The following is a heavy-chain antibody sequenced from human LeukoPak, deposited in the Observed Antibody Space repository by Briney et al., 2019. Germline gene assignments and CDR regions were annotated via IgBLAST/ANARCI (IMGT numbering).Heavy chain of an antibody. CDR1: GGSISSGGYY. CDR2: IYYSGST. D-gene: IGHD6-13*01. J-gene: IGHJ5*02. CDR3: ARHMYSSSWYLWFDP. Sequence: SETLSLTCTVSGGSISSGGYYWSWIRQHPGKGLDWIEYIYYSGSTNYNPSLKSRVTISVDTSKNQFSLKLSSVTAADTAVYYCARHMYSSSWYLWFDPWGQGTLVTVSS. V-gene: IGHV4-61*08.